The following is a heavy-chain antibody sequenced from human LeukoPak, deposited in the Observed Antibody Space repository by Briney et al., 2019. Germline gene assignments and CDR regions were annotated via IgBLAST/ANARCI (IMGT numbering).Heavy chain of an antibody. CDR1: GYTFTSYA. J-gene: IGHJ5*02. V-gene: IGHV1-3*01. CDR2: INAGNGNT. Sequence: GASVKVSCKASGYTFTSYAMHWVRQAPGQRLEWMGWINAGNGNTKYSQKFQGRVTITRDTSASTAYIELSSLRPEDTAVYYCARKASYSSGWYASNYNWFDPWGQGTLVTVSS. D-gene: IGHD6-19*01. CDR3: ARKASYSSGWYASNYNWFDP.